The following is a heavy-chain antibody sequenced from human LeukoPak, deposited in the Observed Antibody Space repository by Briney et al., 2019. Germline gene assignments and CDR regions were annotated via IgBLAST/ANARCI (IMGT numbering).Heavy chain of an antibody. D-gene: IGHD5-24*01. CDR1: GGTFSRYA. J-gene: IGHJ4*02. Sequence: SVKVSCKASGGTFSRYAISWVRQARGQGLEWMGGIGPIFGTANYAQTFQGRVTNTTEESTSTAYMELSSLRSEDTAVYSCARGGGGYNYPSTPFSGWGQETLVTVSS. V-gene: IGHV1-69*05. CDR3: ARGGGGYNYPSTPFSG. CDR2: IGPIFGTA.